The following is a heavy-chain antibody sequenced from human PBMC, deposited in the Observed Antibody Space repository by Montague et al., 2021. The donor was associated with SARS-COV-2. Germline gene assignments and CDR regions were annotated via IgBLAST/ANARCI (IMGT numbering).Heavy chain of an antibody. D-gene: IGHD2-15*01. J-gene: IGHJ4*02. CDR3: ARAPPAYWGFVVIVAAHFDY. CDR1: GGSISSSSYC. V-gene: IGHV4-39*07. CDR2: INCSGST. Sequence: SETLSLTCTVSGGSISSSSYCWGWNRQPTGKGLEWNININCSGSTYYTPTIKSPVTVAADTSKNQFSLKLLSVTAAATAVYYCARAPPAYWGFVVIVAAHFDYGGRGT.